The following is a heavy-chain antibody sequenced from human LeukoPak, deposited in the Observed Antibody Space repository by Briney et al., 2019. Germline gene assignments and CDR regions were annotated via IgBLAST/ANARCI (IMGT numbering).Heavy chain of an antibody. CDR1: GFNFDTYF. V-gene: IGHV3-23*01. CDR3: AKGLVTTYWYFDL. D-gene: IGHD3-9*01. J-gene: IGHJ2*01. Sequence: GGSLRLSCAASGFNFDTYFMAWVRQAPGKGPEWVSAISGRGDRTYYADALKCRFTISRDNSKNTVFLQMSSLRAEDTAIYYCAKGLVTTYWYFDLWGRGTLVTVSS. CDR2: ISGRGDRT.